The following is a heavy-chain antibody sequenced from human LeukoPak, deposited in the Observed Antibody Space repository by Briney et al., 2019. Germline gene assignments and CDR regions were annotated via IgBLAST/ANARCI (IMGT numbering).Heavy chain of an antibody. D-gene: IGHD1-26*01. CDR1: GGSISSSSYY. CDR3: ARDVRIVGATVFDY. CDR2: INYSGST. J-gene: IGHJ4*02. V-gene: IGHV4-39*07. Sequence: SETLSLTCTVSGGSISSSSYYWGWIRQPPGKGLEWIGSINYSGSTYYNPSLKSRVTISVDTSKNQFSLKLSSVTAADTAVYYCARDVRIVGATVFDYWGQGTLVTVSS.